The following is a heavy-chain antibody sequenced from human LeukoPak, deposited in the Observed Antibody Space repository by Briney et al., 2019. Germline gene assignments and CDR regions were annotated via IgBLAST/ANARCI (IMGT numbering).Heavy chain of an antibody. D-gene: IGHD6-19*01. V-gene: IGHV1-18*01. Sequence: ASVKVSCKASGYTFTSYGISWVRQAPGQGLEWMGWISAYNGNTNYAQKLQGRVTMTIDTSTSTAFMELRSLRSDDTAVYYCARVSKGGWYSDYYYGMDVWGQGTTVTVSS. CDR2: ISAYNGNT. J-gene: IGHJ6*02. CDR1: GYTFTSYG. CDR3: ARVSKGGWYSDYYYGMDV.